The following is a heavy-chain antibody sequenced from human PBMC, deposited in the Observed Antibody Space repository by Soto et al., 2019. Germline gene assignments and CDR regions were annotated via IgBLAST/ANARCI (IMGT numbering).Heavy chain of an antibody. CDR2: ISPDNGTT. V-gene: IGHV1-18*04. Sequence: SVKVSCKASGSTFPTYGISWVRQAPGQGLEWMGWISPDNGTTKYAEKFQGEMTMTTDTATSTAYMDWRSLRSDDTAVYYCARDGERDTGLNFYYYLHGMDAWGQGTRVTVSS. J-gene: IGHJ6*02. CDR1: GSTFPTYG. CDR3: ARDGERDTGLNFYYYLHGMDA. D-gene: IGHD1-1*01.